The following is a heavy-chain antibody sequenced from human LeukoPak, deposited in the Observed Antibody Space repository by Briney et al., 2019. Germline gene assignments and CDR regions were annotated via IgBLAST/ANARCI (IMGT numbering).Heavy chain of an antibody. CDR2: ISGSSHYT. V-gene: IGHV3-11*06. J-gene: IGHJ6*02. CDR3: ARDNSGSYYDYYYGMDV. CDR1: GFTFSDHY. D-gene: IGHD1-26*01. Sequence: KPGGSLRLSCAASGFTFSDHYMSWIRQAPGKGLEWVSYISGSSHYTNTADSVKGRFTISRDNAKNALYLQMNSLRAEDTAVYYCARDNSGSYYDYYYGMDVWGQGTSVTVSS.